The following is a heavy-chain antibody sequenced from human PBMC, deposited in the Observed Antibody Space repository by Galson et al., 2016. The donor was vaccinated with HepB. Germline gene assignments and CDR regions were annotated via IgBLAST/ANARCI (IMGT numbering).Heavy chain of an antibody. D-gene: IGHD3-16*02. V-gene: IGHV3-23*01. Sequence: SLRLSCAASGFTFSTYAMDWVRQAPGKGPEWVSAINGNGGSTHYTDSVKGRFTISRDNSKNTLYLQMNSLRAEDTAVYSCARWAYQSGNYRALDYWGQGTLVTVSS. CDR3: ARWAYQSGNYRALDY. J-gene: IGHJ4*02. CDR1: GFTFSTYA. CDR2: INGNGGST.